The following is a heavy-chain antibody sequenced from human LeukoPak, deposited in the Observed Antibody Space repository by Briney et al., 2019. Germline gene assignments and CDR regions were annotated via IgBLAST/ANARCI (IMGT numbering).Heavy chain of an antibody. V-gene: IGHV1-69*10. J-gene: IGHJ6*02. CDR2: VIPILGIA. D-gene: IGHD3-16*01. CDR3: ARGVGWVKSYYYGMDV. Sequence: GASVKVSCKASGGTFISYAISWVRQAPGQGLEWMGGVIPILGIANYAQKFQGRVTITADESTSIAYMELSSLRSEDTAVYYCARGVGWVKSYYYGMDVWGQGTTVTVSS. CDR1: GGTFISYA.